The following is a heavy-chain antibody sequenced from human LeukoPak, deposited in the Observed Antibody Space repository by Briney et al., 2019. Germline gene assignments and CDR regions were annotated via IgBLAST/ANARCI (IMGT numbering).Heavy chain of an antibody. J-gene: IGHJ1*01. D-gene: IGHD2-15*01. CDR2: IRSQTAGGTT. Sequence: GGSLRLSCAVPGLTLSNVWMNWVRKAPGNGLEWVGRIRSQTAGGTTDFAAPVKGRFSISRDDSKNSLYLQMNSLTSEDTAVYYCAHGSAQYYEYWGQGTLVTVSS. CDR1: GLTLSNVW. CDR3: AHGSAQYYEY. V-gene: IGHV3-15*07.